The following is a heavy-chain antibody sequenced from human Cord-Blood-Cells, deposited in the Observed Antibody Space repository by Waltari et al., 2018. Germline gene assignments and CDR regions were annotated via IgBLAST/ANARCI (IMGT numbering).Heavy chain of an antibody. D-gene: IGHD6-6*01. CDR1: GGTFSSYA. CDR2: SIPIFGRA. V-gene: IGHV1-69*12. Sequence: QVQLVQSGAEVKKPGSSVKVSCKASGGTFSSYAISWVRQAPGQGLEWMGGSIPIFGRANCEREFQGRVTITADESTSTAYMELSSLGSEDTAVYYCAREALEYSSSGGAFDIWGQGTMVTVSS. CDR3: AREALEYSSSGGAFDI. J-gene: IGHJ3*02.